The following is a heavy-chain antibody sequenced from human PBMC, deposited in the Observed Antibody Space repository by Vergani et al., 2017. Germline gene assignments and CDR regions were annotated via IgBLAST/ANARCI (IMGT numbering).Heavy chain of an antibody. D-gene: IGHD4-23*01. CDR1: GFTFSSYA. CDR2: ISSSGGST. V-gene: IGHV3-23*04. CDR3: ARDYGGVFDY. Sequence: EVQLVESGGGLVQPGRSLRLSCAASGFTFSSYAMSWVRQAPGKGLEWVSTISSSGGSTYYGDSVKGRFTISRDNSKNTLYLQMNSLRAEDTAVYYCARDYGGVFDYWGQGTLVTVSS. J-gene: IGHJ4*02.